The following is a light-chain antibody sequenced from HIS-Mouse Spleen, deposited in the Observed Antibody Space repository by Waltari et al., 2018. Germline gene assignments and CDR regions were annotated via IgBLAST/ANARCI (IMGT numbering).Light chain of an antibody. CDR1: SSNIGAGYD. V-gene: IGLV1-40*01. J-gene: IGLJ3*02. CDR2: GNS. Sequence: QSVLTQPPSVSGAPGQRVTISCTGSSSNIGAGYDVHWYQQLPGTAPKLLIYGNSNRPSGVPDRFSGSKSCTSASLAITGLQAEDEADYYCQSYDSSLSWVFGGGTKLTVL. CDR3: QSYDSSLSWV.